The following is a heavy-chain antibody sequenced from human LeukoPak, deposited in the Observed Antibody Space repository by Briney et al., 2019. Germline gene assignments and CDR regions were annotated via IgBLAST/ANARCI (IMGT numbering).Heavy chain of an antibody. J-gene: IGHJ4*02. CDR3: ARGYDYGGNSDY. CDR2: IRYDGSNK. CDR1: GFSFSSYG. V-gene: IGHV3-30*02. D-gene: IGHD4-23*01. Sequence: GGSLRLSCAASGFSFSSYGMHWVRQAPGKGLEWVAFIRYDGSNKYYADSVKGRFTISRDNCKNTLYLQMNSLRAEDTAVYYCARGYDYGGNSDYWGQGTLVTVSS.